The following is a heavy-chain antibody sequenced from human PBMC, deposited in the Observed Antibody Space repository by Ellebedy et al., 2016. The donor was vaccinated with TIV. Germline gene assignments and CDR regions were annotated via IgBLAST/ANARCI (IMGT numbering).Heavy chain of an antibody. CDR3: ARAFQYSSGWAFDY. CDR1: GGSLSSDY. Sequence: MPSETLSLTCAVHGGSLSSDYWSWIRQSPEKELEWIGEINHSGSTSYNPSLKSRVSISVDTPKKQFSLKMSSVTAADTAVYYCARAFQYSSGWAFDYWGQGTLVTVSS. D-gene: IGHD6-19*01. J-gene: IGHJ4*02. V-gene: IGHV4-34*01. CDR2: INHSGST.